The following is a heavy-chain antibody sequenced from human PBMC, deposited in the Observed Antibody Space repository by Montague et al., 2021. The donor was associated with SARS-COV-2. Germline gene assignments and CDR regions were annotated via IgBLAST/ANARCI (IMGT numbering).Heavy chain of an antibody. CDR1: GLTFSDYA. CDR3: AKAESSHISYVRFAADV. Sequence: SLRLSCAASGLTFSDYAVSWFRQAPGKGLEWVSFISATGGNTFYADSVKGRCTISRDNSKSSLYLQMNSLRAEDTAKYFCAKAESSHISYVRFAADVWGQGTTVAVSS. CDR2: ISATGGNT. V-gene: IGHV3-23*01. J-gene: IGHJ6*02. D-gene: IGHD3-16*01.